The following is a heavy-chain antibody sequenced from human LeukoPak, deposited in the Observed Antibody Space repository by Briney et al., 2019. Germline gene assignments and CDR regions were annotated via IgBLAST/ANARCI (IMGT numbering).Heavy chain of an antibody. Sequence: SQTLSLTCTVSGGSISSGGYSWSWIRQPPGKGLEWIGNIHHSGGTYYNPSLKSRVTISVDRSKNQCSLTLNSATAADTAAYYCARDLPLAAAAKDVFDLWGQGTLVTVSS. CDR1: GGSISSGGYS. CDR2: IHHSGGT. CDR3: ARDLPLAAAAKDVFDL. V-gene: IGHV4-30-2*01. D-gene: IGHD6-13*01. J-gene: IGHJ3*01.